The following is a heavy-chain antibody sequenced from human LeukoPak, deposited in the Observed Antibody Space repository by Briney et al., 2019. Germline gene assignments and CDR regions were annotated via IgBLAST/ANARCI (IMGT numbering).Heavy chain of an antibody. V-gene: IGHV3-48*03. J-gene: IGHJ4*02. CDR1: GFTFSSYE. CDR3: ARNDYNFDY. Sequence: GGSLRLSCAASGFTFSSYEMNWVRQAPGKGLERVSYISSSGSTIYYADSVQGRFTISRDNAKNSLYLQMRSLRAEDTAVYYCARNDYNFDYWGQGTLVTVSS. CDR2: ISSSGSTI. D-gene: IGHD3-16*01.